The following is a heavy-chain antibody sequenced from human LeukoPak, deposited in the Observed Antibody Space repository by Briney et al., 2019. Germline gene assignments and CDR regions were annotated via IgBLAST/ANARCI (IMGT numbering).Heavy chain of an antibody. J-gene: IGHJ3*02. CDR1: GYTFTGYY. V-gene: IGHV1-2*02. CDR2: INPNSGGT. D-gene: IGHD2-2*01. CDR3: ARVLRTVVAPDDAFDI. Sequence: APVKVSCKASGYTFTGYYMHWVRQAPGQGLEWMGWINPNSGGTNYAQKFQGRVTMTRDTSISTAYMELSRLRSDDTAVYYCARVLRTVVAPDDAFDIWGQGTMVTVSS.